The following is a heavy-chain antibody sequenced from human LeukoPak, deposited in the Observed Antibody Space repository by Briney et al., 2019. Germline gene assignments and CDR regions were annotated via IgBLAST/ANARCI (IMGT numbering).Heavy chain of an antibody. D-gene: IGHD4-17*01. CDR3: AREGYGDPSWFDP. J-gene: IGHJ5*02. CDR2: IWYDGSNK. CDR1: GFTFSSYG. Sequence: GGSLRLSCAASGFTFSSYGMHWVRQAPGKGLEWVAVIWYDGSNKYYADSVKGRFTISRDNSKNTLYLQMYSLRAEDTAVYYCAREGYGDPSWFDPWGQGTLVTVSS. V-gene: IGHV3-33*01.